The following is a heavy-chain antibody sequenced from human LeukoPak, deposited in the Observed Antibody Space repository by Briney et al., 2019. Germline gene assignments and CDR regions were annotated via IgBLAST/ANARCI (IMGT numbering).Heavy chain of an antibody. Sequence: GGSLRLSCAASGFTFSSHGMSWVRQAPGKGLEWVSGIVGGAGGTYYADSVKGRFTISRDNAKNSLYLQMNSLRAEDTAVYYCARAPPTVTTTNWFDPWGQGTLVTVSS. CDR1: GFTFSSHG. D-gene: IGHD4-17*01. J-gene: IGHJ5*02. CDR3: ARAPPTVTTTNWFDP. CDR2: IVGGAGGT. V-gene: IGHV3-23*01.